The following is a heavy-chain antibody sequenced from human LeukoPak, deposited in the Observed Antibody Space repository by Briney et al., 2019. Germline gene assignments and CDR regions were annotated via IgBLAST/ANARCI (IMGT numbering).Heavy chain of an antibody. CDR3: AKDYYGSGSLCGY. Sequence: PGRSLRLSCAASGFTFSSYAMHWVRQAPGKGLEWVAVISYDGSNKYYADSVKGRFTISRDNSKNTLYLQMNSLRAEDTAVYYCAKDYYGSGSLCGYWGQGTLVTVSS. V-gene: IGHV3-30*04. CDR1: GFTFSSYA. J-gene: IGHJ4*02. CDR2: ISYDGSNK. D-gene: IGHD3-10*01.